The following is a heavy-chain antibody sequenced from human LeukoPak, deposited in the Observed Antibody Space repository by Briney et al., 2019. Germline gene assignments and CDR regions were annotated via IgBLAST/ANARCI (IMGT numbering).Heavy chain of an antibody. CDR3: RGRNTFGFDY. CDR1: GGSISSYY. D-gene: IGHD1-26*01. Sequence: SETLSLTCTVSGGSISSYYWSWIRQPAGKGLEWIGRIYTSGSTNYNPSLKSRVTMSVDTTKNQFSLKLSSVTAADTAVYYCRGRNTFGFDYWGQGTLVTVSS. CDR2: IYTSGST. V-gene: IGHV4-4*07. J-gene: IGHJ4*02.